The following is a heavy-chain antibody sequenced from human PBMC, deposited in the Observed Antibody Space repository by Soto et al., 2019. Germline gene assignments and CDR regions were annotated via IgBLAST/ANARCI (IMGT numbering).Heavy chain of an antibody. J-gene: IGHJ4*02. CDR3: ARRVDIAAAGPCDY. V-gene: IGHV5-51*01. CDR1: GYRFTSYW. D-gene: IGHD6-13*01. Sequence: WESLKISCKGSGYRFTSYWIGWVRQMPGKGLEWMGIIYPGDSDTRYSPSFQGQVTISADKYISTDYLQWSSLKASGTAMYYCARRVDIAAAGPCDYWGQGNLVTVS. CDR2: IYPGDSDT.